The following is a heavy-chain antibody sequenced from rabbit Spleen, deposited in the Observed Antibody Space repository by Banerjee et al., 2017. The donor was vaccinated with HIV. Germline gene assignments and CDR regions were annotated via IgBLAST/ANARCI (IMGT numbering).Heavy chain of an antibody. CDR3: ARAATTKGGGWSYVGL. CDR1: GFTFSDTDV. V-gene: IGHV1S45*01. J-gene: IGHJ3*01. CDR2: INTATGKA. Sequence: QEQLEESGGGLVKPEGSLTLTCKASGFTFSDTDVMCWVRQAPGKGLQWIACINTATGKAVYASWAKGRFTISKTSSTTVTLQMTILTAADTATYFCARAATTKGGGWSYVGLWGQGTLVTVS. D-gene: IGHD1-1*01.